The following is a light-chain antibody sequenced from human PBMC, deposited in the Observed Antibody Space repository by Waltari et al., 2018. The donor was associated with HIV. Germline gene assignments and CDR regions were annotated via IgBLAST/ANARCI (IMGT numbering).Light chain of an antibody. CDR3: QQSYSTLIT. V-gene: IGKV1-39*01. J-gene: IGKJ5*01. CDR2: AAS. Sequence: IQMTQSPSSLSASVGDRVNITRRASQSISSFLNWYQQKPGKAPKLLIYAASSVQSGVPSSVSGSGSETDFTLTISSLQPEDFATYYCQQSYSTLITFGQGTRLEMK. CDR1: QSISSF.